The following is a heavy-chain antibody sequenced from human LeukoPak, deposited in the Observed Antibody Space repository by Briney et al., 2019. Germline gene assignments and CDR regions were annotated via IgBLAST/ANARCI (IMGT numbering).Heavy chain of an antibody. J-gene: IGHJ4*02. CDR3: ARVGIAAAGFSYFDY. D-gene: IGHD6-13*01. CDR2: INPGGGNT. CDR1: GYTFSSYY. V-gene: IGHV1-46*01. Sequence: ASVKVSCKASGYTFSSYYIHWLRQAPGQGLEWMGIINPGGGNTDYAQKFQGRVTMTRDASTSTVYMELSSLRFEDTAVYYCARVGIAAAGFSYFDYWGQGTLVTVSS.